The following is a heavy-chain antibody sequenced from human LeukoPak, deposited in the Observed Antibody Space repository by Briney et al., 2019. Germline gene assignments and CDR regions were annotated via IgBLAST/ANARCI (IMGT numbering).Heavy chain of an antibody. V-gene: IGHV1-2*02. J-gene: IGHJ4*02. CDR2: INPNSGDT. D-gene: IGHD5-24*01. Sequence: ASVKVSCKASGYTFSGYYMHWVRQAPGQGLEWMGWINPNSGDTNYAQKFQGRVTMTRDMSINTAYVELGRLRSDDTAVYYCARDPSSRGNXXYWGXGTLVXXSS. CDR1: GYTFSGYY. CDR3: ARDPSSRGNXXY.